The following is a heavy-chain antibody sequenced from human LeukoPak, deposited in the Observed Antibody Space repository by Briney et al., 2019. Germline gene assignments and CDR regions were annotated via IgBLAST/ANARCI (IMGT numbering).Heavy chain of an antibody. Sequence: PGQSLRLSCTTSGFAFDDFAMSWVRQPAGKGLEWVGFIRRRAYGGAAEYAASAKGRFIISRDDSTAIAYLQMNSLKTEETAVYYCSRNGLVDFDYWGQGSRVIVSP. J-gene: IGHJ4*02. CDR1: GFAFDDFA. CDR3: SRNGLVDFDY. V-gene: IGHV3-49*04. CDR2: IRRRAYGGAA.